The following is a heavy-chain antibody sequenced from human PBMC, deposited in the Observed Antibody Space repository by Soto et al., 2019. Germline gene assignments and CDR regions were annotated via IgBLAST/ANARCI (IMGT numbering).Heavy chain of an antibody. D-gene: IGHD5-18*01. Sequence: QVQLVESGGGVVQPGRSLRLSCAASGFTFSNYGIHWVRQAPGKGLEWVAVISDDGKNEYYADSVKGRFTISRDNSKNTLYLQMNRLRAEETAVYYCAKEGIELWSAFDYWGQGTLVTVSS. CDR3: AKEGIELWSAFDY. J-gene: IGHJ4*02. CDR2: ISDDGKNE. V-gene: IGHV3-30*18. CDR1: GFTFSNYG.